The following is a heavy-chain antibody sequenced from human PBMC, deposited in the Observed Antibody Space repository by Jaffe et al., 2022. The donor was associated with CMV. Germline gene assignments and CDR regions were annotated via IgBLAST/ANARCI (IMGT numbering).Heavy chain of an antibody. J-gene: IGHJ6*03. D-gene: IGHD6-19*01. CDR1: GGSFSGYY. V-gene: IGHV4-34*01. CDR3: ARGRGSDTGIAVAGRSYYYYMDV. Sequence: QVQLQQWGAGLLKPSETLSLTCAVYGGSFSGYYWSWIRQPPGKGLEWIGEINHSGSTNYNPSLKSRVTISVDTSKNQFSLKLSSVTAADTAVYYCARGRGSDTGIAVAGRSYYYYMDVWGKGTTVTVSS. CDR2: INHSGST.